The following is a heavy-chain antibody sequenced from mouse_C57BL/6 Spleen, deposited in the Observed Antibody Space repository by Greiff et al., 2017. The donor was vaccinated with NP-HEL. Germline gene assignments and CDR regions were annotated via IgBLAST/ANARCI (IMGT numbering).Heavy chain of an antibody. J-gene: IGHJ1*03. CDR1: GYTFTSYW. V-gene: IGHV1-64*01. Sequence: VQLQQPGAELVKPGASVKLSCKASGYTFTSYWMHWVKQRPGQGLEWIGMIHPNSGSTNYNEKFKSKATLTVDKSSSTAYMQLSSLTSEDSAVYYCAPYYYGSSYLHVWGTGTTVTVSS. CDR2: IHPNSGST. D-gene: IGHD1-1*01. CDR3: APYYYGSSYLHV.